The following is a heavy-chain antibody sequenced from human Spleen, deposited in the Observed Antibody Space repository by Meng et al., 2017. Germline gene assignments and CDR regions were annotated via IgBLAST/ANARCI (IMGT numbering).Heavy chain of an antibody. CDR2: MFHSGST. CDR1: GGSISSGGYY. D-gene: IGHD1-26*01. J-gene: IGHJ4*02. V-gene: IGHV4-31*09. CDR3: AAGVGYGGFL. Sequence: QVQLQESGPGLVKPSQTLSLTCTVSGGSISSGGYYWSWIRQHPGKGLEWIGEMFHSGSTYYNPSLKSRITISVDESKNQFSLKLTSVTTTDTAVYYCAAGVGYGGFLWGQGTLVTV.